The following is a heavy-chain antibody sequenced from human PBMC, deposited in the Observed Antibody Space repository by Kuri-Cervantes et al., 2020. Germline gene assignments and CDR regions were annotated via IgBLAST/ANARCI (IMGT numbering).Heavy chain of an antibody. V-gene: IGHV3-23*01. D-gene: IGHD3-22*01. J-gene: IGHJ3*02. Sequence: GESLKISCAASGFTVSSNYMSWVRQAPGKGLEWVSAISGSGGSTYYADSVKGRFTISRDNSKNTLYLQMNSLRAEDTAVYYCAKTLPRRVIKGYAFDIWGQGTMVTVSS. CDR3: AKTLPRRVIKGYAFDI. CDR1: GFTVSSNY. CDR2: ISGSGGST.